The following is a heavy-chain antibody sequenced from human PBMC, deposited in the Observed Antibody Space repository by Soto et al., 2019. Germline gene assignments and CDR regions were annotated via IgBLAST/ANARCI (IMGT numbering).Heavy chain of an antibody. J-gene: IGHJ5*02. CDR3: ARHVASTVTTSDWFDP. V-gene: IGHV3-30-3*01. D-gene: IGHD4-4*01. CDR2: ISYDGSTI. CDR1: GFTFSSHA. Sequence: QGHLVESGGGVVQPGRSLRLSCAASGFTFSSHAMHWVRQAPGKGLEWVAIISYDGSTIFYGDSVKGRFTISRDNSKNTLYLHMSSLRPDDTAVYFCARHVASTVTTSDWFDPWGQGTLVTVSS.